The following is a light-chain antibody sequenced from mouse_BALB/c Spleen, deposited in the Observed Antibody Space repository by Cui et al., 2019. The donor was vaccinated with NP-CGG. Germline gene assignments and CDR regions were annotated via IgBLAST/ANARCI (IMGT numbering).Light chain of an antibody. J-gene: IGLJ1*01. CDR1: TGTVTTGNY. V-gene: IGLV1*01. CDR3: APWYSNHWV. CDR2: GTN. Sequence: QAVVTQESALTTSPGETVTLTCRSSTGTVTTGNYANWVQEKPDHLFTGLIGGTNNRAPGVPARFSGSLIGDKAALTITGAQTEDEAIYFCAPWYSNHWVFGGGTKLTVL.